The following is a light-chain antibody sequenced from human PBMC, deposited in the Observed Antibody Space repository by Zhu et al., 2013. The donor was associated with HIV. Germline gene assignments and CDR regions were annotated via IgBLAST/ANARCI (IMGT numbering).Light chain of an antibody. J-gene: IGLJ1*01. Sequence: QSVLTQPPSVSAAPGQTVTISCSGSSSNIGNNFVSWYQQLPGTAPKLLIFDNDRRPSGIPDRFSGSKSGTSATLGITALQTGDEADYYCGTWDSSLSVLAVRDFG. CDR2: DND. CDR1: SSNIGNNF. V-gene: IGLV1-51*01. CDR3: GTWDSSLSVLAVRD.